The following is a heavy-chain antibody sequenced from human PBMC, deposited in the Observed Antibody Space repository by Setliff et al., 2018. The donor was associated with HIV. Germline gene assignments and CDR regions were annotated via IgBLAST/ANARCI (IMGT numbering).Heavy chain of an antibody. V-gene: IGHV3-7*04. CDR1: GFTFSNYW. CDR2: MKEDGSEI. Sequence: GGSLRLSCAASGFTFSNYWMSWVRQAPGKGLGWVANMKEDGSEIHYVDSVKGRFTISRDNAKNSLYLQMNSLRAEDTAIYYCARVLPFLELDYWGQGTLVTVSS. CDR3: ARVLPFLELDY. J-gene: IGHJ4*02.